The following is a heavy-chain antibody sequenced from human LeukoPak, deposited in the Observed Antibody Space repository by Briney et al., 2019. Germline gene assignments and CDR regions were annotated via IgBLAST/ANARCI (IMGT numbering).Heavy chain of an antibody. J-gene: IGHJ4*02. Sequence: GSLRLSCAASGFTVSSNYMSWVRQAPGKGLEWVSVIYSGGSTYYADSVKGRFTISRDNSKNTLYLQMNSLRAEDTAVYYCARDGGYYYGRGFDYWGQGTLVTVSS. CDR3: ARDGGYYYGRGFDY. CDR1: GFTVSSNY. CDR2: IYSGGST. D-gene: IGHD3-3*01. V-gene: IGHV3-53*01.